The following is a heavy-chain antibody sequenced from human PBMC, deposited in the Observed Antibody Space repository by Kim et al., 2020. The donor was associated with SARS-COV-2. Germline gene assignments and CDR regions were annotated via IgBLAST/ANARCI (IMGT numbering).Heavy chain of an antibody. Sequence: YADSVKGRFTISRDNAKTSLYLQMNSLRAEDTAVYYCARDRVVVAAVHDYWGQGTLVTVSS. J-gene: IGHJ4*02. V-gene: IGHV3-21*01. D-gene: IGHD2-15*01. CDR3: ARDRVVVAAVHDY.